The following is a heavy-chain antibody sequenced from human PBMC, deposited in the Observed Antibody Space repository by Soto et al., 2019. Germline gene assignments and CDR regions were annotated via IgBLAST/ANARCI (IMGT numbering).Heavy chain of an antibody. J-gene: IGHJ3*02. CDR3: ATVRWDIHDSFDI. V-gene: IGHV4-31*03. Sequence: QVQLQESGPGLVKPSQTLSLTCTVSGGSISTGGYYWSWIRQHPGRGLEWIGYTYHSGMTFSNPSLQSRVAISIDTSKNKFSLQLSSVTAADTAVYYCATVRWDIHDSFDIWGQGTMVSVSS. CDR2: TYHSGMT. CDR1: GGSISTGGYY. D-gene: IGHD4-17*01.